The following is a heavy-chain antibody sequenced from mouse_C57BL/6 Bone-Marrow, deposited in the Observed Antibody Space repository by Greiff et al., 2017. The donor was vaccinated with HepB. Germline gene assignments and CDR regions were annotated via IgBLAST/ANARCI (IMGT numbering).Heavy chain of an antibody. CDR1: GYTFTDYY. J-gene: IGHJ4*01. Sequence: VKLMESGAELVRPGASVKLSCKASGYTFTDYYINWVKQRPGQGLEWIARIYPGSGNTYYNEKFKGKATLTAEKSSSTAYMQLSSLTSEASAVYFCARDSGAMDYWGQGTSVTVSS. CDR2: IYPGSGNT. D-gene: IGHD4-1*01. V-gene: IGHV1-76*01. CDR3: ARDSGAMDY.